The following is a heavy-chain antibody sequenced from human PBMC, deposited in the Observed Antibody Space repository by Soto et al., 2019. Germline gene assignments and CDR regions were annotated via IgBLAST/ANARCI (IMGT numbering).Heavy chain of an antibody. CDR3: ARGGGFSPFDY. Sequence: QLQLQESGSRLVKPSQTLSLTCAVSGGSVDSGTYSWSWIRQPPGKGLEWMGYVYHSGNTYYNPSLQSRVTLSLDRSKNQFSLKLNSVTAADTAMYYCARGGGFSPFDYWGQGTLVTVSS. J-gene: IGHJ4*02. V-gene: IGHV4-30-2*01. CDR1: GGSVDSGTYS. CDR2: VYHSGNT. D-gene: IGHD2-15*01.